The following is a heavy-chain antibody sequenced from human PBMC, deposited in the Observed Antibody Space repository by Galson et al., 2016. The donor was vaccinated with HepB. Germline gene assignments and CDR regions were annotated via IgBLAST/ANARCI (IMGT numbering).Heavy chain of an antibody. J-gene: IGHJ4*02. V-gene: IGHV4-61*08. Sequence: ETLSLTCTVSGGSVSSGGYFWTWIRQPPGKGLEWIGFIHDTGTTNYNPSLKSRVTISRDPSKTQFSLKLNSVTAADSAFYYCARDQHGSYLAYWGQGILVTVSS. CDR3: ARDQHGSYLAY. CDR1: GGSVSSGGYF. D-gene: IGHD1-26*01. CDR2: IHDTGTT.